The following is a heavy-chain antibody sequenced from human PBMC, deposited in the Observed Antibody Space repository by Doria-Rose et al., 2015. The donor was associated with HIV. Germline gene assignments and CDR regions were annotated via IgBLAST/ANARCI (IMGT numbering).Heavy chain of an antibody. CDR3: ARDGGPWTYVAFDI. D-gene: IGHD2-15*01. V-gene: IGHV3-21*01. Sequence: VQLVQSGGGLVKPGGSLRLSCAASGFTFSSYSMNWVRQAPGKGLEWVSSISSSSSYIYYADSVKGRFTISRDNAKNSLYLQMNSLRAEDTAVYYCARDGGPWTYVAFDIWGQGTMVTVSS. CDR1: GFTFSSYS. J-gene: IGHJ3*02. CDR2: ISSSSSYI.